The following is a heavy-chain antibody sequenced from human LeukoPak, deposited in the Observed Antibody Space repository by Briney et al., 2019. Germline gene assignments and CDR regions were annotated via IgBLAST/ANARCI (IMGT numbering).Heavy chain of an antibody. Sequence: PSETLSLTCTVSGGSIGTYYWNWARQSPGKGLEWIGDIYYSVSTGSNPSLKSRVTISVDSSENQLSLKLSSVTPADTAVYYCARAQSGTYAFDIWGQGTMVTVSS. CDR3: ARAQSGTYAFDI. V-gene: IGHV4-59*01. D-gene: IGHD1-1*01. CDR1: GGSIGTYY. J-gene: IGHJ3*02. CDR2: IYYSVST.